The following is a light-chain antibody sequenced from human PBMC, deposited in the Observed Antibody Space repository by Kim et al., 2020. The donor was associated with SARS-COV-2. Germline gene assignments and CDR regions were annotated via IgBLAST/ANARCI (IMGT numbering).Light chain of an antibody. CDR2: AAS. CDR1: HGVSG. J-gene: IGKJ2*01. V-gene: IGKV3-20*01. Sequence: LSLTPGESATLSCRASHGVSGLAWFQQKPGQPPKLLINAASNRATGVPDRFSGSGSGTDFTLTISRLEPEDLAVYYCHQYGTLPKTFGQGTKLEI. CDR3: HQYGTLPKT.